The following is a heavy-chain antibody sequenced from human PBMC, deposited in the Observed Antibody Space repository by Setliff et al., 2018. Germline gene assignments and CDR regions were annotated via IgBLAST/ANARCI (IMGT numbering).Heavy chain of an antibody. D-gene: IGHD3-22*01. J-gene: IGHJ6*03. CDR3: ARGPQKFYSDTSGYYYDALYYYYMDV. Sequence: ASVKVSCKASSYTFSSYGISWVRQAPGQGLEWMGWISAYNGDTNYAQNLQGRVTMTTDTSTSTAYMELSSLRSEDTAVYYCARGPQKFYSDTSGYYYDALYYYYMDVWGKGTTVTVSS. V-gene: IGHV1-18*01. CDR1: SYTFSSYG. CDR2: ISAYNGDT.